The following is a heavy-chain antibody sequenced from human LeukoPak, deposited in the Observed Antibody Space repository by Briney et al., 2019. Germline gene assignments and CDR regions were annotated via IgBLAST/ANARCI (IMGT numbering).Heavy chain of an antibody. CDR2: INPNSGGT. Sequence: ASVKVSCKASGYTFTGYYMHWVRQAPGQGLEWMGWINPNSGGTNYAQKFQGRVTMTRDTSISTAYMELSRLRSDDTAVYYCARDQDYSSSWNFDYWGQGTPVTVSS. V-gene: IGHV1-2*02. CDR1: GYTFTGYY. D-gene: IGHD6-13*01. J-gene: IGHJ4*02. CDR3: ARDQDYSSSWNFDY.